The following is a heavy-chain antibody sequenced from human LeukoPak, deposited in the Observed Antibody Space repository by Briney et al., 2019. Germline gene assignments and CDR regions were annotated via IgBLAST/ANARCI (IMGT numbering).Heavy chain of an antibody. Sequence: GGSLRLSCAASGFTVSSNYMSWVRQAPGKGLEWVSVIYSGGSTYYADSVKGRFTISRDNSKNTLYLQMNSLRAEDTAVYYCAKGSGDYYYYNMDVWGKGTTVTVSS. D-gene: IGHD3-16*01. CDR2: IYSGGST. CDR1: GFTVSSNY. J-gene: IGHJ6*03. CDR3: AKGSGDYYYYNMDV. V-gene: IGHV3-53*01.